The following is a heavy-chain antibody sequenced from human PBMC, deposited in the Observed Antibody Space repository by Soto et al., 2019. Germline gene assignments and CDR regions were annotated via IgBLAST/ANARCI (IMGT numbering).Heavy chain of an antibody. D-gene: IGHD6-19*01. CDR3: ARGSYYSGWV. J-gene: IGHJ4*02. V-gene: IGHV6-1*01. CDR2: TYSRYKWYS. CDR1: GDSVSRTSTA. Sequence: PSQTLSLTCAISGDSVSRTSTAWRWSRQSPSRGLEWLGRTYSRYKWYSDYAVSVKSRITNNPDTSKNQFSLQLKSVTPEDTAVYYCARGSYYSGWVWGQGTLVTVSS.